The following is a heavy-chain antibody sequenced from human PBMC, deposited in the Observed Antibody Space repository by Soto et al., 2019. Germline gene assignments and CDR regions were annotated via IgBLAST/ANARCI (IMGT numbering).Heavy chain of an antibody. V-gene: IGHV1-18*01. D-gene: IGHD2-15*01. CDR2: ISAYNGNT. CDR3: ASYCSGGSCYSGHYGMDV. Sequence: ASVKVSCKASGYTFTSYGISWVRQAPGQGLEWMGWISAYNGNTNYAQKLQGRVTMTTDTSTSTAYMELSSLRSEDTAVYYCASYCSGGSCYSGHYGMDVWGQGTTVTVSS. J-gene: IGHJ6*02. CDR1: GYTFTSYG.